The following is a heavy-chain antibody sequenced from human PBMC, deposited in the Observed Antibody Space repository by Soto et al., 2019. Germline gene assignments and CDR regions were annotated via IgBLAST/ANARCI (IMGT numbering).Heavy chain of an antibody. J-gene: IGHJ6*02. CDR2: IYHSGST. D-gene: IGHD5-12*01. CDR1: GGSISSSNW. CDR3: ERWRQVALRGMDV. Sequence: SETLSLTCAVSGGSISSSNWWSWVRQPPGKGLEWIGEIYHSGSTNYNPSLKSRVTISVDKSKNQFSLKLSSVTAADTAVYYCERWRQVALRGMDVWGQGTTVTVSS. V-gene: IGHV4-4*02.